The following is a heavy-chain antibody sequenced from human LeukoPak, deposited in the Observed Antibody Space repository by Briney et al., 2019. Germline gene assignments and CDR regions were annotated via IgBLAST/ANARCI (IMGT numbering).Heavy chain of an antibody. CDR1: GLIFRNYA. D-gene: IGHD4-11*01. J-gene: IGHJ4*02. V-gene: IGHV3-23*01. CDR3: AKGGHDSFFDY. Sequence: GGSLRLSCTASGLIFRNYAMTWVRQAPRKGLEWVSTISGDGTETFYADSVKGRFTISRDNSKNTHYLQMSSLRAEDMGIYYCAKGGHDSFFDYWGQGTLVTVSS. CDR2: ISGDGTET.